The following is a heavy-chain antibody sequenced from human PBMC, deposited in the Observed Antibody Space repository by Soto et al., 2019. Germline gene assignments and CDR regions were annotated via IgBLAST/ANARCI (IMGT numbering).Heavy chain of an antibody. CDR2: IYYSGST. J-gene: IGHJ6*02. Sequence: PSETLSLTCTVSGGSISSYYWSWIRQPPGKGLEWIGYIYYSGSTNYNPSLKSRVTISVDTSKNQFSLKLSSVTAADTAVYYCARGYCSSTSCSPLGYGMDVWGQGTTVTV. CDR1: GGSISSYY. CDR3: ARGYCSSTSCSPLGYGMDV. D-gene: IGHD2-2*01. V-gene: IGHV4-59*01.